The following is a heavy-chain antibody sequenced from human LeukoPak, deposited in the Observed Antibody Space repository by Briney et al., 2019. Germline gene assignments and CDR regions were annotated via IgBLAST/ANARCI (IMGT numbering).Heavy chain of an antibody. V-gene: IGHV3-30*18. CDR1: GFTFRDHN. CDR3: AKDIGYTHGHGLDN. CDR2: ISYDGINK. Sequence: PGGSLRLSCAASGFTFRDHNMHWVRQAPGKGLEWVALISYDGINKYYTDSVEGRFTISRDTSKNTLYLQMNSLRAEDTALYYCAKDIGYTHGHGLDNWGQGTLVTVSS. J-gene: IGHJ4*02. D-gene: IGHD5-24*01.